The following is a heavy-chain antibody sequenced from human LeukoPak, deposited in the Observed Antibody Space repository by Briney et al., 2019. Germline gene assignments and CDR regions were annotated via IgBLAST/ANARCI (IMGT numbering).Heavy chain of an antibody. CDR1: GGSISSSSYY. CDR2: IYYSGST. V-gene: IGHV4-39*07. D-gene: IGHD6-13*01. J-gene: IGHJ4*02. Sequence: PSETLSLTCTVSGGSISSSSYYWGWIRQPPGKGLEWIGSIYYSGSTYYNPSLKSRVTMSVDTSKNQFSLKLSSVTAADTAVYYCARDAPTQAGIGRSGDYWGQGTLVTVSS. CDR3: ARDAPTQAGIGRSGDY.